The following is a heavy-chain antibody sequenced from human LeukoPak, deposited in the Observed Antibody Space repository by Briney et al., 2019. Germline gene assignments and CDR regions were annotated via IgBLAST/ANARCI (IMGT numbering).Heavy chain of an antibody. Sequence: SVKVPCKASGGTFSSYAISWVRQAPGQGLEWMGGIIPIFGTANYAQKFQGRVTITADESTSTAYMELSSLRSEDTAVYYCARVERGPNSSYGMDVWGQGTTVTVSS. V-gene: IGHV1-69*13. CDR3: ARVERGPNSSYGMDV. J-gene: IGHJ6*02. CDR2: IIPIFGTA. D-gene: IGHD1-1*01. CDR1: GGTFSSYA.